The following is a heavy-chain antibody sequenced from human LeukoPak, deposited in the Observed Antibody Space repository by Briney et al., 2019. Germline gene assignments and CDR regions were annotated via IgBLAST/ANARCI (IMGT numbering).Heavy chain of an antibody. CDR1: GGSISSYY. V-gene: IGHV4-59*01. J-gene: IGHJ4*02. D-gene: IGHD1-26*01. CDR3: ARVRGSGSYGALDY. CDR2: IYYSGST. Sequence: SETLSLTCTVSGGSISSYYWSWIRQPPGKGLEWIGYIYYSGSTNYNPSLKSRVTISVDTSKNQFSLKLSSVTAADTAVYYCARVRGSGSYGALDYWGQGTLVTVSS.